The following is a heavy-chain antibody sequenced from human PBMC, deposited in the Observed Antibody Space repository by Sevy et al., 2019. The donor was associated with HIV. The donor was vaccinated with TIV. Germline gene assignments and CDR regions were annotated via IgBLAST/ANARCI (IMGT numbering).Heavy chain of an antibody. V-gene: IGHV3-23*01. J-gene: IGHJ6*02. D-gene: IGHD3-10*01. Sequence: GGSLRLSCVASGFTFSNYAMSWVRQAPGKGLEWVSAIRGGGGSTYFADSVKGRFTISRDNAKNSLFLQLNSLRADDTAIYYCAKSYFGSGTSYGMDLWGRGTTVTVSS. CDR2: IRGGGGST. CDR1: GFTFSNYA. CDR3: AKSYFGSGTSYGMDL.